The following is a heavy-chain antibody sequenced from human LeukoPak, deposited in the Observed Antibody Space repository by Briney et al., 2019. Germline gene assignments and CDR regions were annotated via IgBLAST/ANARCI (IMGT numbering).Heavy chain of an antibody. CDR2: INPNSGGT. V-gene: IGHV1-2*02. CDR1: GYTFTGYY. Sequence: ASVKVSCKASGYTFTGYYMHWVRQAPGQGLEWMGWINPNSGGTNYAQKFQGRVTMTRDTSISTAYMELSRLRSEDTAVYYCARGEWTYYDILTGYFVYWGQGTLVTVSS. J-gene: IGHJ4*02. CDR3: ARGEWTYYDILTGYFVY. D-gene: IGHD3-9*01.